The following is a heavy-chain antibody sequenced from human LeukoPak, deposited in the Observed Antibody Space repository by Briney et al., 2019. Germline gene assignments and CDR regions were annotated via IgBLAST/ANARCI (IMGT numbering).Heavy chain of an antibody. CDR3: ARSVEGYCSGGSCYSYYYYMDV. CDR1: GGSISSYY. Sequence: TSETLSLTCTVSGGSISSYYWSWIRQPPGKGLEWIGYIYYSGSTNYNPSLKSRVTISVDTSKSQFSLKLSSVTAADTAVYYCARSVEGYCSGGSCYSYYYYMDVWGKGTTVTVSS. D-gene: IGHD2-15*01. V-gene: IGHV4-59*01. CDR2: IYYSGST. J-gene: IGHJ6*03.